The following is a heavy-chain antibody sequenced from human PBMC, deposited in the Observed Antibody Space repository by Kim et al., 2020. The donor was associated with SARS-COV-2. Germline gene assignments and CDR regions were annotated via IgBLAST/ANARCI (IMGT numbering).Heavy chain of an antibody. J-gene: IGHJ4*02. V-gene: IGHV5-51*01. Sequence: RDRPSFQGQVTISADKSTTTAYLQWSSLKASDTAMYYCARSAGPYDYYFDYWGQGTLVTVSS. CDR3: ARSAGPYDYYFDY. D-gene: IGHD3-16*01.